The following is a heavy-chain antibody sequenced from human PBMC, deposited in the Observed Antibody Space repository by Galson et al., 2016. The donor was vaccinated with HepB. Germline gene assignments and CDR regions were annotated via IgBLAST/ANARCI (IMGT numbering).Heavy chain of an antibody. J-gene: IGHJ4*02. CDR1: GFTFNKYH. CDR3: AVDSGRTGAWVF. D-gene: IGHD5-12*01. Sequence: SLRLSCAASGFTFNKYHMNWARQAPGKGLEWVSYIGSSSSPIFYADSVKGRFTISRDNAQNSLYLQMSSLRAEDSAVYYCAVDSGRTGAWVFWGQGTLVTVSS. V-gene: IGHV3-48*04. CDR2: IGSSSSPI.